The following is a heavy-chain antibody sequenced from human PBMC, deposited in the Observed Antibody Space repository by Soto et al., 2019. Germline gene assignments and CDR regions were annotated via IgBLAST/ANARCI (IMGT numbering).Heavy chain of an antibody. CDR3: ERSIVVVPAARVAASDI. V-gene: IGHV1-69*04. Sequence: SVKVSCKASGYTFTSYGISWVRQAPGQGLEWMGRIIPILGIANYAQKFQGRVTITADKSTSTAYMELSSLRSEDTAVYYCERSIVVVPAARVAASDIWGQRTKVTGSS. D-gene: IGHD2-2*01. J-gene: IGHJ3*02. CDR2: IIPILGIA. CDR1: GYTFTSYG.